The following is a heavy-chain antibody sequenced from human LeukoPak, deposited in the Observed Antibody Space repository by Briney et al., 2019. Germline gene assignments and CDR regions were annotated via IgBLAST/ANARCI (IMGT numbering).Heavy chain of an antibody. CDR3: ARNWGRNWFDP. CDR2: ISSSGSTI. D-gene: IGHD7-27*01. V-gene: IGHV3-48*03. CDR1: GFNFNTYE. J-gene: IGHJ5*02. Sequence: GGSLRLSCAASGFNFNTYEMDWVRQAPGKGLEWVSCISSSGSTIYYADSVKGRFTISRDNAKKSLFLQMNSLRAEDTAVYYCARNWGRNWFDPWGQGTLVTVSS.